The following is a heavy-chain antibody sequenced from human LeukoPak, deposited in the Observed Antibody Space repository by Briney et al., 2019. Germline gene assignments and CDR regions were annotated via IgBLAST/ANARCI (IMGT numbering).Heavy chain of an antibody. Sequence: PVKVSCKTFGYTFTSYGISWVRQAPGQGLEWMGWISTNNGNTNYVQNLQGRVTMTTDTSTSTAYMELRSLKSDDTAVYYCARGVTTSFDYWGQGTLVTVSS. J-gene: IGHJ4*02. V-gene: IGHV1-18*01. CDR2: ISTNNGNT. D-gene: IGHD4-17*01. CDR3: ARGVTTSFDY. CDR1: GYTFTSYG.